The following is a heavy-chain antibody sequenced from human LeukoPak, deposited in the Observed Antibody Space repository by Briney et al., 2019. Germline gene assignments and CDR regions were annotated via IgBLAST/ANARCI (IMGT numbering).Heavy chain of an antibody. V-gene: IGHV4-59*01. D-gene: IGHD6-19*01. CDR2: IYYSGST. CDR3: AKVRGENRGWYYLDS. CDR1: GGSISSYY. J-gene: IGHJ4*02. Sequence: SETLSLTCTVSGGSISSYYWSWIRQPPGKGLEWLGYIYYSGSTNYNPSLKSRVPIPVEASKNQFSLKLSSVTAADTPVYYCAKVRGENRGWYYLDSWGQGTLVTVSS.